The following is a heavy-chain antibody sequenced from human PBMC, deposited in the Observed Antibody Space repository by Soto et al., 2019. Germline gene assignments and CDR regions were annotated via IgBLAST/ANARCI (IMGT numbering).Heavy chain of an antibody. CDR1: GFTFTNYW. D-gene: IGHD7-27*01. CDR3: AREIWGPEY. CDR2: IKKDGSEK. V-gene: IGHV3-7*03. Sequence: GGSLRLSGEASGFTFTNYWITWVRQAPGRGLEWVANIKKDGSEKHYVDSVKGRFTISRDNAKNSLYLQINSLRAEDTAVYYCAREIWGPEYWGQGTRVTVSS. J-gene: IGHJ4*02.